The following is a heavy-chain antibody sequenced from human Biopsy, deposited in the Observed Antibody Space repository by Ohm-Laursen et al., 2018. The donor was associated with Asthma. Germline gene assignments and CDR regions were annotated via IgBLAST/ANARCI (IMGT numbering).Heavy chain of an antibody. V-gene: IGHV7-4-1*02. CDR1: GYTVTRSA. Sequence: ASVKVSCKASGYTVTRSAINWVRQAPGQGLEWMGWINTNTGNPTYAQGFTGRFVFSLDTSVNTAHLQISSLKAEDTAVYYCARMISYYHEMRAPFFDYWGQGTLVTVSS. CDR2: INTNTGNP. J-gene: IGHJ4*02. D-gene: IGHD3-22*01. CDR3: ARMISYYHEMRAPFFDY.